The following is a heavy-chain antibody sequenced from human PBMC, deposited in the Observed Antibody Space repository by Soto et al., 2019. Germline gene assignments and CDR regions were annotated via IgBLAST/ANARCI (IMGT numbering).Heavy chain of an antibody. J-gene: IGHJ4*02. V-gene: IGHV3-23*01. CDR1: GFSISNYS. D-gene: IGHD2-2*01. Sequence: GGSMRLSCAASGFSISNYSMTWVRQAPGKGLEWVSGITGSADKTYYADSVKGRFIISRDNSKNTLYLQMNSLRAEDTALYYCARDCSSSSCSVWHYWGQGTLVTVSS. CDR2: ITGSADKT. CDR3: ARDCSSSSCSVWHY.